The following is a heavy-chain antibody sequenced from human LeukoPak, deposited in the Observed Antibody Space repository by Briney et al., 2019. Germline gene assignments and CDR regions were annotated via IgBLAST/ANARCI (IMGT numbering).Heavy chain of an antibody. CDR1: GGSFSGYY. Sequence: SETLSLTCAVYGGSFSGYYWSWIRQPPGKGLEWIGEINHSGSTNYNPSLKSRVTISVDTSKNQFSLKLSSVTAADTAVYYCAITVYYYDSSGYYSDEYWGQGTLVTVSS. CDR3: AITVYYYDSSGYYSDEY. J-gene: IGHJ4*02. D-gene: IGHD3-22*01. V-gene: IGHV4-34*01. CDR2: INHSGST.